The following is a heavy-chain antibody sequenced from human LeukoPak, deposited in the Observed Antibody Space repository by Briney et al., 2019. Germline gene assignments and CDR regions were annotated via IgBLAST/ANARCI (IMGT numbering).Heavy chain of an antibody. CDR1: GFTYSSYD. CDR2: IGTAGDP. D-gene: IGHD3-10*01. J-gene: IGHJ6*04. V-gene: IGHV3-13*05. Sequence: GGSLRLSCAASGFTYSSYDMHWVRQATGKGPEWVSAIGTAGDPYYPGSVKGRFTISRENAKNSLYLQMNSLRAGDTAVYYCARGRGNYYGPVYGMDVWGKGTTVTVSS. CDR3: ARGRGNYYGPVYGMDV.